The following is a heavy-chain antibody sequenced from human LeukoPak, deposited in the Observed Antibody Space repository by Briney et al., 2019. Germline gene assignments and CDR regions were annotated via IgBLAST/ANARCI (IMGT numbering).Heavy chain of an antibody. D-gene: IGHD2-21*01. V-gene: IGHV3-15*01. CDR1: GFTFSNAW. CDR2: IKSKTDGGTT. Sequence: GGSLRLSCAASGFTFSNAWMRWVRQAPGKGREWVGRIKSKTDGGTTDYAAPVKVRFTISRDDSKNTLYLQMNSLKTEDTAVYYCSLLDPPWYYMDVWGKGTTVTVSS. CDR3: SLLDPPWYYMDV. J-gene: IGHJ6*03.